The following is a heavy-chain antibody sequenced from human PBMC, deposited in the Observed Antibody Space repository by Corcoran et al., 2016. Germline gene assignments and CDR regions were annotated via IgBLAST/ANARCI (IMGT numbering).Heavy chain of an antibody. CDR1: GYTFTDYY. CDR3: ARTFYAFWSAYCFDY. Sequence: QVQLVQSGAEVKKPGASVKVSCKASGYTFTDYYIHWVRQAPGQGLEWMGWINPNSGGTNYTQKFQGRVTMTRDTSISTAYMELSSLRSDDTAVYYCARTFYAFWSAYCFDYWGQGTLVTVSS. J-gene: IGHJ4*02. D-gene: IGHD3-3*01. CDR2: INPNSGGT. V-gene: IGHV1-2*02.